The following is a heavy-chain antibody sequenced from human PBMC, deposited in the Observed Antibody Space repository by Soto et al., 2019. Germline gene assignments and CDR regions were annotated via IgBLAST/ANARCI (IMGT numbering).Heavy chain of an antibody. J-gene: IGHJ4*02. V-gene: IGHV3-23*01. CDR3: AKEGGGGYGRGGGCDSDY. CDR1: GFTFSSYA. D-gene: IGHD2-15*01. CDR2: ISGSGGST. Sequence: EVQLLESGGGLVQPGGSLRLSCAASGFTFSSYAMSWVRQAPGKGLEWVSAISGSGGSTYYADSVTGRFTISRDNSKNTLDLQRNSRRAEDTAVYYRAKEGGGGYGRGGGCDSDYWGQGTLVTVSS.